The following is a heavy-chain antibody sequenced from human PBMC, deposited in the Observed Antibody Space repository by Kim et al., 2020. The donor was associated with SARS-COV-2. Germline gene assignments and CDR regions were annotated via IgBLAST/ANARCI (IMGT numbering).Heavy chain of an antibody. V-gene: IGHV4-59*08. Sequence: NPSLKSRVTISVDTSKNQFSLKLSSVTAADTAVYYCARHISSGYYYYFDYWGQGTLVTVSS. J-gene: IGHJ4*02. CDR3: ARHISSGYYYYFDY. D-gene: IGHD3-22*01.